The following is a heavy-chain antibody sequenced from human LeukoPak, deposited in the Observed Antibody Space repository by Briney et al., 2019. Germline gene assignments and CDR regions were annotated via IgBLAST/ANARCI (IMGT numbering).Heavy chain of an antibody. Sequence: PETLSLTCAVYGGSFSGYYWSSIRQPPGKGLEWIGEINHSGSTNYNPSLKSRVTISVDTSKNQFSLKLGSATAADTAVYYCAGTYYYDSSGYYYGYYYYYGMDVWGQGTTVTVSS. V-gene: IGHV4-34*01. J-gene: IGHJ6*02. CDR3: AGTYYYDSSGYYYGYYYYYGMDV. CDR2: INHSGST. CDR1: GGSFSGYY. D-gene: IGHD3-22*01.